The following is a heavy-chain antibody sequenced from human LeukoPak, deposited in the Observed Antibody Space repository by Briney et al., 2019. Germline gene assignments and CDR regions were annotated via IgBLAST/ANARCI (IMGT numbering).Heavy chain of an antibody. V-gene: IGHV4-34*01. Sequence: SETLSLTCAVYGGSFSGYYWSWIRQPPGKGLEWIGEINHSGSTNYNPSLKSRVTISVDTSKNQFSLKLSSVTAADTAVYYCARLGYYGSGSLVDYWGQGTLVTVSS. CDR2: INHSGST. CDR1: GGSFSGYY. J-gene: IGHJ4*02. D-gene: IGHD3-10*01. CDR3: ARLGYYGSGSLVDY.